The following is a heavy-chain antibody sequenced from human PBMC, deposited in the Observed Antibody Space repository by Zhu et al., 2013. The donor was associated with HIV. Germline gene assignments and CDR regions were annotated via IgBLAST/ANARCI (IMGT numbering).Heavy chain of an antibody. V-gene: IGHV4-61*01. CDR1: GGSVSSGSYY. Sequence: VQLQESGPGLVKPSETLSLTCTVSGGSVSSGSYYWSWIRQPPGKGLEWIGYIYYSGSTNYNPSLKSRVTISVDTSKNQFSLKLSSVTAADTAVYYCARVQQAVAGLLPFDYWGQGTLVTVSS. J-gene: IGHJ4*02. D-gene: IGHD6-19*01. CDR2: IYYSGST. CDR3: ARVQQAVAGLLPFDY.